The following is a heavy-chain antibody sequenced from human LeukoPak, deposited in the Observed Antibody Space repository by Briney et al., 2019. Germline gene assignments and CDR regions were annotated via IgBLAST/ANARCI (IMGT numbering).Heavy chain of an antibody. D-gene: IGHD3-22*01. CDR1: GGSITSGDYY. CDR2: MYYSGST. Sequence: SEPLSLTCTVSGGSITSGDYYWSWIRQPPGKGLEWIAYMYYSGSTYYNPSLKSRVTMSADTSKNQFSLKLSSVTAADTAVYYCARPYYYDSRIDPWGQGTLVTVSS. V-gene: IGHV4-30-4*01. CDR3: ARPYYYDSRIDP. J-gene: IGHJ5*02.